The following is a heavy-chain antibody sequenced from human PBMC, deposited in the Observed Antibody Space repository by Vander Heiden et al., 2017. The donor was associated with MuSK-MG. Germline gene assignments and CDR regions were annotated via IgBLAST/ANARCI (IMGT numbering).Heavy chain of an antibody. CDR2: ITAYNDNT. V-gene: IGHV1-18*01. Sequence: QVQLVQSGAEVKKPGASVKVSCKASGYTFTNYGISWVRQAPGQGLEWLGWITAYNDNTKYSHKLQGRVTMTKDTSTSAAYMELTNRRSDDTAVYFCARDREAVGADGVCYTPPAYWGQGTPGTVSS. CDR3: ARDREAVGADGVCYTPPAY. J-gene: IGHJ4*02. CDR1: GYTFTNYG. D-gene: IGHD2-8*02.